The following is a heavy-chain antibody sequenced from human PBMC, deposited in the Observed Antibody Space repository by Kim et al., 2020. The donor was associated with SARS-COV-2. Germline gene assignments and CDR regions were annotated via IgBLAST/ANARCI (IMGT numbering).Heavy chain of an antibody. Sequence: ANYVKGPFTISTDNTKNTLYLQMTSLGAEDTAVYYCSCSSTSCYRNWFDPWGQGTLVTVSS. J-gene: IGHJ5*02. D-gene: IGHD2-2*01. V-gene: IGHV3-23*01. CDR3: SCSSTSCYRNWFDP.